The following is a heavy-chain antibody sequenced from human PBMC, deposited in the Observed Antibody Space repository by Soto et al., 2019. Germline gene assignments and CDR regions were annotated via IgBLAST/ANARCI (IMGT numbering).Heavy chain of an antibody. V-gene: IGHV3-11*06. CDR2: ISSST. CDR1: GFTFSDFY. Sequence: LRLSCAASGFTFSDFYMSWIRQAPGKGLEWVSNISSSTSYADSVRGRFTISRDNAKNTLYLQMNSLRAEDTAVYYCARDQPRYAFDMWGQGTVVTVSS. CDR3: ARDQPRYAFDM. J-gene: IGHJ3*02.